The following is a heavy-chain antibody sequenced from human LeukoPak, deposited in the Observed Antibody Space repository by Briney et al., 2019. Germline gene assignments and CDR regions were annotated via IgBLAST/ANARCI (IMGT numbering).Heavy chain of an antibody. CDR1: GYTFTSYY. CDR2: INPSGGST. CDR3: ARGHATRGVRYYYYGMDV. J-gene: IGHJ6*02. D-gene: IGHD3-10*01. Sequence: ASVKVSCKASGYTFTSYYMHWVRQAPGQGLEWMGIINPSGGSTSYAQKFQGRVTMTRDTSTSTVYMELSSLRSEDTAVYYCARGHATRGVRYYYYGMDVWGQGTTVTVSS. V-gene: IGHV1-46*01.